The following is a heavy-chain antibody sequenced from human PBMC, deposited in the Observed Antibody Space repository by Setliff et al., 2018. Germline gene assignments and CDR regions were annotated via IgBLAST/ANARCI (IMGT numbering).Heavy chain of an antibody. J-gene: IGHJ4*02. D-gene: IGHD6-13*01. CDR2: INTGGGSA. V-gene: IGHV1-46*01. CDR3: VRGGLAAAGKKGVFEH. CDR1: GYAFTSYY. Sequence: ASVKVSCKASGYAFTSYYMYWVRQAPGQGLEWMGTINTGGGSASIVDQFQGRVSMTRDTSTSTVYLEFNSLTSDDTAVYYCVRGGLAAAGKKGVFEHWGQGTLVTVSS.